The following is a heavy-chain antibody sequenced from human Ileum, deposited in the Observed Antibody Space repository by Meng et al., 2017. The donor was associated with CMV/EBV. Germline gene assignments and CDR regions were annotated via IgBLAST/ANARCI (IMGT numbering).Heavy chain of an antibody. Sequence: SETLSLTCTVSGFPVSSSYYWGWTRQPPGKGLEWIGNIYHSGSTYYNPSLKSRVTISVDTSKNQFSLKLSSVTAADTAVYYCARSLNTVAGAVVPSYFDYWGQGTLVTVSS. CDR2: IYHSGST. D-gene: IGHD4-23*01. CDR3: ARSLNTVAGAVVPSYFDY. J-gene: IGHJ4*02. CDR1: GFPVSSSYY. V-gene: IGHV4-38-2*02.